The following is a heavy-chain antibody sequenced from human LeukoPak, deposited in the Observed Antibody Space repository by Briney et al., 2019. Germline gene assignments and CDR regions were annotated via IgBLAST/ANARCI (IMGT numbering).Heavy chain of an antibody. CDR3: ARDPDYDILTGYYYYYGMDV. D-gene: IGHD3-9*01. Sequence: SETLSLTCTVSGGSISSGGYYWSWIRQPPGKGLEWIGYIYHSGSTYYNPSLKSRVTISVDRSKNQFSLKLSSVTAADTAVYYCARDPDYDILTGYYYYYGMDVWGQGTTVTVSS. CDR1: GGSISSGGYY. CDR2: IYHSGST. V-gene: IGHV4-30-2*01. J-gene: IGHJ6*02.